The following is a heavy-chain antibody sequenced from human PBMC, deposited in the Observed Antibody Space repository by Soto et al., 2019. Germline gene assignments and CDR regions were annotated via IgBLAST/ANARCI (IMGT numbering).Heavy chain of an antibody. CDR1: GYTFTGYY. CDR3: ARSPPEYYYDFWSGYDY. Sequence: ASVKVSCKASGYTFTGYYMHWVRQAPGQRLERMGWINPNSGGTNYAQKFQGWVTMTRDTSISTAYMELSRLRSDDTAVYYCARSPPEYYYDFWSGYDYWGQGTLVTVSS. J-gene: IGHJ4*02. V-gene: IGHV1-2*04. D-gene: IGHD3-3*01. CDR2: INPNSGGT.